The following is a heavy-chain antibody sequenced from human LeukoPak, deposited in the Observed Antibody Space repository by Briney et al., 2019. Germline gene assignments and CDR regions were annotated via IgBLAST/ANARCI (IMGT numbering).Heavy chain of an antibody. CDR3: ARGRTGFYFDY. D-gene: IGHD3/OR15-3a*01. J-gene: IGHJ4*02. CDR1: RFTFSDYY. CDR2: ISSRATSI. V-gene: IGHV3-11*01. Sequence: GGSLRLSCVASRFTFSDYYMSWIRQAPGKGLEWVSYISSRATSIYYADSVKGRFTISRDNAKNSLYLQMNTLRAEDTAVYYCARGRTGFYFDYWGQGAPVTVSS.